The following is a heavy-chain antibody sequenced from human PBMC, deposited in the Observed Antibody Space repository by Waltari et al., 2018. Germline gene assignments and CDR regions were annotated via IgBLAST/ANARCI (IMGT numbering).Heavy chain of an antibody. J-gene: IGHJ6*02. CDR3: APQGVMVVKGGYYYYGMDV. CDR1: GGTFSSYA. D-gene: IGHD2-15*01. CDR2: IIPIFGTA. Sequence: QVQLVQSGAEVKKPGSSVKVSCEASGGTFSSYAISWVRQAPGQGLEWMGGIIPIFGTANYAQKFQGRVTITADESTSTAYMELSSLRSEDTAVYYCAPQGVMVVKGGYYYYGMDVWGQGTTVTVSS. V-gene: IGHV1-69*13.